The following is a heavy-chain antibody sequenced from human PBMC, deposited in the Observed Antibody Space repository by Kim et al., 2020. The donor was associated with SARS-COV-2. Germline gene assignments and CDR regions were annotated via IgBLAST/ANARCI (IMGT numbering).Heavy chain of an antibody. V-gene: IGHV1-69*13. Sequence: SVKVSCKASGGTFSSYAISWVRQAPGQGLEWMGGIIPIFGTANYAQKFQGRVTITADESTSTAYMELSSLRSEDTAVYYCAREPYYGDPYYYGMDVWGQGTTVTDSS. D-gene: IGHD4-17*01. CDR3: AREPYYGDPYYYGMDV. J-gene: IGHJ6*02. CDR2: IIPIFGTA. CDR1: GGTFSSYA.